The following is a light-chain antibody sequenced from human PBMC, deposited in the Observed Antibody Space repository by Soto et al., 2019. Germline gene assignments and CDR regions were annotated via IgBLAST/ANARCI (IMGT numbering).Light chain of an antibody. Sequence: EIVFTQSPGTLSLSPGEIATLSCRASQSVSSSYLAWYQQKPGQAPRLLIYGASSRATGIPGRFSGSGSGTDFTITISRLEPEDFAVYYSQQYGSSPWKLGQGTTVAIK. CDR1: QSVSSSY. V-gene: IGKV3-20*01. CDR3: QQYGSSPWK. J-gene: IGKJ1*01. CDR2: GAS.